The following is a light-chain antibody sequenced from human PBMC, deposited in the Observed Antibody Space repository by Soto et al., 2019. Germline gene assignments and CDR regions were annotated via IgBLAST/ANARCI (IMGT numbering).Light chain of an antibody. CDR3: QQLNSYPLT. CDR2: TAS. J-gene: IGKJ4*01. Sequence: DIQLTQAPSFLSASVGDRITITCRASQGISNYLAWYQRKPGKAPKLLIYTASTLQSGVPSRFSGNGSGREFTLTISSRQPEDFATYYCQQLNSYPLTFGGGTKVEIK. CDR1: QGISNY. V-gene: IGKV1-9*01.